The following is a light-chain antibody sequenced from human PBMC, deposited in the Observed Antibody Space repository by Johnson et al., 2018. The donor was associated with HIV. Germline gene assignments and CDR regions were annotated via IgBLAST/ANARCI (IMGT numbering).Light chain of an antibody. CDR1: SSNIESYF. Sequence: QSILTQPPSVSAAPGQTVTISCSGSSSNIESYFVSWYQQLPGAAPTLLIYEDNKRPSGIPDRFSGSKSGATAPLGITGLQPGDEADYYCGIWDASLSPLYVFGTGTTITVL. V-gene: IGLV1-51*02. J-gene: IGLJ1*01. CDR3: GIWDASLSPLYV. CDR2: EDN.